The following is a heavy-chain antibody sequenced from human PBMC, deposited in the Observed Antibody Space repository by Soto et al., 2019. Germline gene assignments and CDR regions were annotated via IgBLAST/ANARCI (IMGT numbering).Heavy chain of an antibody. D-gene: IGHD5-18*01. Sequence: KTSETLSLTCTVSGGSISSYYWSWIRQPPGKGLEWIGYIYYSGSTNYNPSLKSRVTISVDTSKNQFSLKLSSVTAADTAVYYCATITASGFDYWGQGTLVTVSS. CDR2: IYYSGST. CDR1: GGSISSYY. J-gene: IGHJ4*02. CDR3: ATITASGFDY. V-gene: IGHV4-59*01.